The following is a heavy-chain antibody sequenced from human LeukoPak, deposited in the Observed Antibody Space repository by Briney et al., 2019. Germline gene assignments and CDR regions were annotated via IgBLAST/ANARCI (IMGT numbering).Heavy chain of an antibody. Sequence: ASVKVSCKASGYTFTNYAFSWVRQAPGQGLEWMGWINTNNGNTNYVKRLQGRVTMTTDTSTTTAYMELRSLISDDTAVYYCGREREETYGSGSYTFDHWGQGTLVTVSS. CDR1: GYTFTNYA. J-gene: IGHJ4*02. CDR2: INTNNGNT. CDR3: GREREETYGSGSYTFDH. V-gene: IGHV1-18*01. D-gene: IGHD3-10*01.